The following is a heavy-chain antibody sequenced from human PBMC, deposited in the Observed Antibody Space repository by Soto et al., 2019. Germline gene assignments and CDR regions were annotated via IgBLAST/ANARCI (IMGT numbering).Heavy chain of an antibody. D-gene: IGHD3-22*01. Sequence: SETLSLTCAVSGESFSGYFWSWIRQPPGKGLEWIGQVFHGGATNYSPSLKSRVTISVDTSKNHFSLELSSVTAADTTVYYCARPHYDSNTFYYLFDYWGQGTLVTVSS. CDR2: VFHGGAT. V-gene: IGHV4-34*12. CDR3: ARPHYDSNTFYYLFDY. J-gene: IGHJ4*02. CDR1: GESFSGYF.